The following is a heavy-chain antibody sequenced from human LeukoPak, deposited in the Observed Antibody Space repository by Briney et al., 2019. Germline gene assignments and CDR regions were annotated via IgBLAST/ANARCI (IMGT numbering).Heavy chain of an antibody. CDR3: AREVAYYDFWSGYYGYYFDY. D-gene: IGHD3-3*01. V-gene: IGHV4-59*01. CDR2: IYYSGST. CDR1: GGSISSYY. Sequence: NTSETLSLTCTVSGGSISSYYWSWIRQPPGKGLEWIGYIYYSGSTNYNPSLKSRVTISVDTSKNQFSLKLSSVTAADTAVYYCAREVAYYDFWSGYYGYYFDYWGQGTLVTVSS. J-gene: IGHJ4*02.